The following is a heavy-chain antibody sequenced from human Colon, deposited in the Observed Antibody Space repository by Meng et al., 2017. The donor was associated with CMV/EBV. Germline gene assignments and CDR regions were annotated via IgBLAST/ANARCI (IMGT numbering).Heavy chain of an antibody. V-gene: IGHV1-18*01. CDR2: ITAYNGIS. D-gene: IGHD2-21*01. CDR1: GYTLHTSG. Sequence: SWQAAGYTLHTSGIRWVREAPGQGLEWLGWITAYNGISNYAERLQDRVTMTTDTTTNTVEMELRSLTADDTAIYYCARGSYLGTFDFWGQGTLVTVSS. CDR3: ARGSYLGTFDF. J-gene: IGHJ4*02.